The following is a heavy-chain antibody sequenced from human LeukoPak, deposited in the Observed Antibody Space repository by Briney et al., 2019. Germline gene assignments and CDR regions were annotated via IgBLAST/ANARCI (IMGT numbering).Heavy chain of an antibody. Sequence: GGSLRLSCTVSGFTVSSNSWSWVRQAPGKGLEWVSFIYSGGNTHYSDSVTGRFTISRDNSKNTLYLQMNSLRAEDTAVYYCARPPSYGSGSYPFDYWGQGTLVTVSS. CDR3: ARPPSYGSGSYPFDY. J-gene: IGHJ4*02. V-gene: IGHV3-53*01. CDR1: GFTVSSNS. D-gene: IGHD3-10*01. CDR2: IYSGGNT.